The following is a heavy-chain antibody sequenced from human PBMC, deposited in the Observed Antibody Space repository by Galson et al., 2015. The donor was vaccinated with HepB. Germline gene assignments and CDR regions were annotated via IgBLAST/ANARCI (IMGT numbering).Heavy chain of an antibody. J-gene: IGHJ4*02. CDR3: ARDRSGIVATITFYFDY. V-gene: IGHV3-30-3*01. CDR2: ISYDGGNN. D-gene: IGHD5-12*01. Sequence: SLRLSCAASGFTFSSYAMHWVRQAPGKGLEWVAVISYDGGNNYYADSVKGRFTISRENSKNTLYLQMNSLRAEDTAVYYCARDRSGIVATITFYFDYWGQGTLVTVSS. CDR1: GFTFSSYA.